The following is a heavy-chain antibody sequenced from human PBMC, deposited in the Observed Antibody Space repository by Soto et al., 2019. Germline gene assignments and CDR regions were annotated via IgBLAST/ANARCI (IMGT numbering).Heavy chain of an antibody. CDR2: IHHSGPT. V-gene: IGHV4-4*02. J-gene: IGHJ4*02. Sequence: SETLSLTCKVSGDSITSSDWWSWVRQTPGKGLEWIAEIHHSGPTNFNPSLKSRVNITIDNSKNQFSLRLSSVTAADTAVYYCARGGLTXXRXYYFDHWGQGTLVTVSS. D-gene: IGHD7-27*01. CDR3: ARGGLTXXRXYYFDH. CDR1: GDSITSSDW.